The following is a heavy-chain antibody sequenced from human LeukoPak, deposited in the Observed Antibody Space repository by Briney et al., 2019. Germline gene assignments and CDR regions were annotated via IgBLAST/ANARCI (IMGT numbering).Heavy chain of an antibody. CDR3: ARDGYCSSTSCSYYYYYMDV. V-gene: IGHV4-61*02. D-gene: IGHD2-2*03. J-gene: IGHJ6*03. CDR2: IYTSRST. CDR1: GGSISSGSYY. Sequence: SQTQSLTCTVSGGSISSGSYYWSWIRQPAGKGLEWIGRIYTSRSTNYNPSLKSRVTISVDTSKNQFSLKLSSVTAADTAVYYCARDGYCSSTSCSYYYYYMDVWGKGTTVTVSS.